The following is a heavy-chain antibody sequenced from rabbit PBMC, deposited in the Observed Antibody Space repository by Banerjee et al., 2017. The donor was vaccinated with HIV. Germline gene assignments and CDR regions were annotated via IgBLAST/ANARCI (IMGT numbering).Heavy chain of an antibody. J-gene: IGHJ6*01. Sequence: QEQLEESGGDLVKPGGSLTLTCTASGFSFSSRYDMCWVRQAPGKGLEWIACIYGGSSDNTYYASWAKGRFTISKASSTTVTLQMTSLTAADTATYFCARGADYVNWAYDLWGPGTLVTVS. D-gene: IGHD6-1*01. V-gene: IGHV1S45*01. CDR2: IYGGSSDNT. CDR3: ARGADYVNWAYDL. CDR1: GFSFSSRYD.